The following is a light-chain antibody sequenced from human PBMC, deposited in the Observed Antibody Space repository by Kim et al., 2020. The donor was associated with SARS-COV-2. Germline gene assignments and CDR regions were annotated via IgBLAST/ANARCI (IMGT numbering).Light chain of an antibody. V-gene: IGLV1-40*01. CDR2: GNS. Sequence: VTIACTGSRSNIGAGYDVHWYQQLPGTAPKLLIYGNSNRPSGVPDRFSGSKSGTSASLAITGLQAEDEGDYYCQSYDSSLRGSYVFGTGTKVTVL. CDR3: QSYDSSLRGSYV. J-gene: IGLJ1*01. CDR1: RSNIGAGYD.